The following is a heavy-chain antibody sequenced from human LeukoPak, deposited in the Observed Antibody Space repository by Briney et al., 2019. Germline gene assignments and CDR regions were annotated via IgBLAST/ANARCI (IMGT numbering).Heavy chain of an antibody. Sequence: SETLSLTCTLSGGSISGYYWSWIRQPPGKGLEWIGCISYSGSTKYNPSLKRRVSISLDTSKKQFSLHLSSVTAADTAVYYCVRDFDAWSAIDIWGQGTMVTV. J-gene: IGHJ3*02. CDR2: ISYSGST. D-gene: IGHD3-3*01. V-gene: IGHV4-59*01. CDR3: VRDFDAWSAIDI. CDR1: GGSISGYY.